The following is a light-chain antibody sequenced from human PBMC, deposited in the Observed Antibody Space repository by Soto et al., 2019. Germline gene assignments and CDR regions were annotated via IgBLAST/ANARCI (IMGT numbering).Light chain of an antibody. CDR2: KVS. J-gene: IGKJ1*01. Sequence: DLVMTQSPLSLPVTLGQPASISCRSSQSLVYSDGNTYLNWFQQRPGQSPRRLGFKVSNRDSGVPDRFSGSGTGTDFTLKVSWVEADDVGISYRMQDTHWPLFGQGTKVEIK. V-gene: IGKV2-30*01. CDR1: QSLVYSDGNTY. CDR3: MQDTHWPL.